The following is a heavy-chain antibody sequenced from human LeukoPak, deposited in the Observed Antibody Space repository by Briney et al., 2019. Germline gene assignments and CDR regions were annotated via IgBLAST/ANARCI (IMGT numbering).Heavy chain of an antibody. V-gene: IGHV3-21*01. D-gene: IGHD6-13*01. Sequence: GGSLRLSCAASGFTFSSYSMNWVRQAPGKGLEWVSSISSSSSYIYYADSVKGRFTISRDNAKNSLYLQMDSLRAEDTAVYYCARGSQPGAAAGTRAFDIWGQGTMVTVSS. CDR3: ARGSQPGAAAGTRAFDI. J-gene: IGHJ3*02. CDR2: ISSSSSYI. CDR1: GFTFSSYS.